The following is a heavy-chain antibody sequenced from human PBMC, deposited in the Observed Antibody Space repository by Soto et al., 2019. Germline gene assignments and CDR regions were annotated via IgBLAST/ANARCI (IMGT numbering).Heavy chain of an antibody. CDR3: TTPEDDYDFWSGYRF. V-gene: IGHV3-15*01. CDR1: GFTFSNAW. J-gene: IGHJ4*02. CDR2: IKSKTDGGTT. Sequence: LSLTCAASGFTFSNAWMSWVRQAPGKGLEWVGRIKSKTDGGTTDYAAPVKGRFTISRDDSKNTLYLQMNSLKTEDTAVYYCTTPEDDYDFWSGYRFWGQGTLVTVSS. D-gene: IGHD3-3*01.